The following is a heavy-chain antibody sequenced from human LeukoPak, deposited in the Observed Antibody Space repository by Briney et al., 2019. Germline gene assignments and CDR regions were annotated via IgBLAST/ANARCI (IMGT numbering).Heavy chain of an antibody. J-gene: IGHJ4*02. V-gene: IGHV1-2*02. CDR2: INPHSGGT. CDR3: AKYSSGYYGLDY. CDR1: GYIFTDYY. D-gene: IGHD3-22*01. Sequence: ASVRVSCKASGYIFTDYYIHWVRQAPGQGLEWMGWINPHSGGTNYARLFHGRVTMTRDTSITTAYMELSSLRSEDTAVYYCAKYSSGYYGLDYWGQGTLVTVSS.